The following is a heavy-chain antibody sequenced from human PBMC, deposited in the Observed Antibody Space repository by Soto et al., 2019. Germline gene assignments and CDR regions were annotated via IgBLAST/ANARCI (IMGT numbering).Heavy chain of an antibody. CDR3: ARNFTQRGGMDV. Sequence: EVQLLESGGGLVQPGGSLRPSCAASGFTFSNYAMTWVRQGPGQGLEWVAAISGSGFVTYYAASVKGRFTISRDNSKNTLYLQMDSLTAAATAIYYCARNFTQRGGMDVWGQGTTVTVSS. D-gene: IGHD6-25*01. CDR1: GFTFSNYA. V-gene: IGHV3-23*01. CDR2: ISGSGFVT. J-gene: IGHJ6*02.